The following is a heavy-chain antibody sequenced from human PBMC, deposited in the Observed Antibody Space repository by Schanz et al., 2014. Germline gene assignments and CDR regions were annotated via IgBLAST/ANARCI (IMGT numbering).Heavy chain of an antibody. V-gene: IGHV1-8*02. D-gene: IGHD3-10*01. Sequence: QVQLVQSGAEVKKPGASVKVSCKASGYTFTSYGISWVRQAPGQGLEWLGWMNPNSGNPGFAQKFRGRVTMTRNTSMSTAYIELHILTSEDTAVYYCARVRTIYGSGAMGYWGQGTLVTVSS. CDR2: MNPNSGNP. CDR1: GYTFTSYG. J-gene: IGHJ4*02. CDR3: ARVRTIYGSGAMGY.